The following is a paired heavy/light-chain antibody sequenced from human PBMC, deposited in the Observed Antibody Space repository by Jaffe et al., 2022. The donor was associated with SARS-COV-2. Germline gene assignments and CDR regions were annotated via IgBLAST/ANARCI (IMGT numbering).Heavy chain of an antibody. CDR1: GFIFSLYN. CDR2: ISSSSSAI. J-gene: IGHJ3*02. D-gene: IGHD1-26*01. Sequence: EVQLVESGGDLAQPGGSLRLSCAASGFIFSLYNMNWVRQAPGKGLEWVSYISSSSSAIYYADSMKGRFTISRDNAKNSLFLQMNSLRDEDTAVYYCARSHSGSYGGLDIWGQGTMVTVSS. CDR3: ARSHSGSYGGLDI. V-gene: IGHV3-48*02.
Light chain of an antibody. CDR1: QSISSY. CDR3: QQSYSTPRT. Sequence: DIQMTQSPSSLSASVGDRVTITCRASQSISSYLNWYHQKPGKAPKLLIYAASSLQSGVPSRFSGSGSGTDFTLTISSLQPEDFATYYCQQSYSTPRTFGQGTKVEIK. V-gene: IGKV1-39*01. CDR2: AAS. J-gene: IGKJ1*01.